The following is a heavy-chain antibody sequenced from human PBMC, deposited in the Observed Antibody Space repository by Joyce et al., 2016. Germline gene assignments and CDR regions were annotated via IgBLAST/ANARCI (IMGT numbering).Heavy chain of an antibody. D-gene: IGHD6-13*01. CDR3: AKEAVYSSSWYLDY. Sequence: EVQLLESGGGLVPPGGSLRLSCAASGFTFSSYAMSWVRQAPGKGLEWVSAIRGSGGSTYSADSVKGRFTISRDNSKNTLYLQMNTLRAEDTAVYFCAKEAVYSSSWYLDYWGQGTLVTVSS. CDR1: GFTFSSYA. J-gene: IGHJ4*02. CDR2: IRGSGGST. V-gene: IGHV3-23*01.